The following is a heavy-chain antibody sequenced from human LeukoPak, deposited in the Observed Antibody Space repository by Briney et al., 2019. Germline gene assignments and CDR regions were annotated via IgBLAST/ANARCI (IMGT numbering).Heavy chain of an antibody. Sequence: PSETLSLTCTVSGGSISSSSYYWGWIRQPPGKGLEWIGSIYYSGSTYYNPPLKSRVTISVDTSKNQFSLKLSSVTAADTAVYYCARLGGPGDFDYWGQGTLVTVSS. CDR1: GGSISSSSYY. D-gene: IGHD7-27*01. CDR3: ARLGGPGDFDY. CDR2: IYYSGST. V-gene: IGHV4-39*01. J-gene: IGHJ4*02.